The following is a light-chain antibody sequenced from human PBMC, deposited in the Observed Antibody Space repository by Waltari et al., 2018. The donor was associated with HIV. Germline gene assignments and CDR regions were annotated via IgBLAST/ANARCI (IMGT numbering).Light chain of an antibody. Sequence: EVVLTQSPLALPVTLGQPASISCRSSQSLAYSDGNTHLNWFQQRPGQSPRRLIYKVSNRDSGVPDRFSGSGSGTDFTLKISRVEAEDVGFYYGMQGTHWPPSWTFGQGTKVEIK. CDR2: KVS. CDR1: QSLAYSDGNTH. J-gene: IGKJ1*01. V-gene: IGKV2-30*01. CDR3: MQGTHWPPSWT.